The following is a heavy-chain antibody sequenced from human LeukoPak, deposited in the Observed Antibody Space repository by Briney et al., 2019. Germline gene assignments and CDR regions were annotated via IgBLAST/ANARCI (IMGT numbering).Heavy chain of an antibody. D-gene: IGHD4-17*01. CDR1: GCSFTSYG. CDR3: ARDYGDYPSY. V-gene: IGHV1-18*01. J-gene: IGHJ4*02. CDR2: ISGYNGNT. Sequence: ASVQVTCKAPGCSFTSYGITWVRQAPGQGLEWMGWISGYNGNTKYAQKFHGRVTMTTDTSTSTAYMELRSLRSDDTAVYYCARDYGDYPSYWGQGTLVTVSS.